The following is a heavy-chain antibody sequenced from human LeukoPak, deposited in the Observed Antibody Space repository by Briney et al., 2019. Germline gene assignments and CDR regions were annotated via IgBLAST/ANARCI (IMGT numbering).Heavy chain of an antibody. J-gene: IGHJ3*02. V-gene: IGHV1-2*02. Sequence: ASVKVSCKASGYTFTGYYMHWVRQAPGQGLEWMGWINPNSGGTNYAQKFQGRVTMTRDTSISTAYMELSRLRPDDTAVYYCARAVVTVAGPGLYALDIWGQGTMVTVSS. D-gene: IGHD6-19*01. CDR2: INPNSGGT. CDR3: ARAVVTVAGPGLYALDI. CDR1: GYTFTGYY.